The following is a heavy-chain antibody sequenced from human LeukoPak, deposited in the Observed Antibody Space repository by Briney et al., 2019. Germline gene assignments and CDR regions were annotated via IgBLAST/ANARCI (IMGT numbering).Heavy chain of an antibody. J-gene: IGHJ6*02. CDR3: ARDLGQQWWPTNYYYYYGMDV. V-gene: IGHV1-69*05. Sequence: SVKVSCKASGGTFSSYAISWVRQAPGQGLEWMGGIIPIFGTANYAQKFQGRVTMTRDTSTSTVYMELSSLRSEDTAVYYCARDLGQQWWPTNYYYYYGMDVWGQGTTVTVSS. D-gene: IGHD2-15*01. CDR1: GGTFSSYA. CDR2: IIPIFGTA.